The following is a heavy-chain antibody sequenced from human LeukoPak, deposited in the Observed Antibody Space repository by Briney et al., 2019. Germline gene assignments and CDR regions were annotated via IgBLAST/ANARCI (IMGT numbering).Heavy chain of an antibody. D-gene: IGHD3-22*01. CDR2: ISSSSTTI. J-gene: IGHJ4*02. CDR1: GFTFSSYS. CDR3: ARDYYDSSGYFYGAS. Sequence: GGSLRLSCAASGFTFSSYSMNWVRQAPGEGLEWVSYISSSSTTIYYADSVKGRFTISRDNAKNSLYLQMNSLRAEDTAVYYCARDYYDSSGYFYGASWGQGTLVTVSS. V-gene: IGHV3-48*04.